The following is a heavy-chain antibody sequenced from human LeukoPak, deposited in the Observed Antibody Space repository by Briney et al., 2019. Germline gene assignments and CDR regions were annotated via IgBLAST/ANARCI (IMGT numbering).Heavy chain of an antibody. V-gene: IGHV4-59*01. J-gene: IGHJ5*02. CDR2: IYYSGST. CDR3: AREGITMVRGVIINWFDP. CDR1: GGSISSYY. D-gene: IGHD3-10*01. Sequence: SETLSLTCTVSGGSISSYYWSWIRQPPGKGLEWIGYIYYSGSTNYNPSLKSRVTISVDTSKNQFSLKLSSVTAADTAVCYCAREGITMVRGVIINWFDPWGQGTLVTVSS.